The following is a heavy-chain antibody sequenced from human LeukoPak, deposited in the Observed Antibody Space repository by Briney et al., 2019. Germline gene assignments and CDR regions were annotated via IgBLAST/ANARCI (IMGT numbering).Heavy chain of an antibody. D-gene: IGHD2-8*02. CDR3: ASEAFCAGGSCNVQRVAS. J-gene: IGHJ4*02. V-gene: IGHV1-2*02. Sequence: ASVKVSCKASGYTFTAYYIHWVRQAPGQGLAWMGWIDTNTGATKYTQKFQGRVTITRDTSTGTAYMELSSLISGDTALYYCASEAFCAGGSCNVQRVASWGPGTLVTVSS. CDR2: IDTNTGAT. CDR1: GYTFTAYY.